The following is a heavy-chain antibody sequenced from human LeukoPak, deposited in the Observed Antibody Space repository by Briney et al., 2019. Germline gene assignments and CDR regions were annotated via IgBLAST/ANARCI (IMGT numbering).Heavy chain of an antibody. D-gene: IGHD3-16*01. J-gene: IGHJ4*02. CDR1: GLTFSSYG. V-gene: IGHV3-30*02. CDR3: ARESTAVGDYYFDY. Sequence: GGSLRLSCAASGLTFSSYGIHWVRQAPGKGLEWVSFIRFDGSNKYYADSVKGRFTISRDNAKNTLYLQMNSLRAEDLAVYYCARESTAVGDYYFDYWGQGILVAVSS. CDR2: IRFDGSNK.